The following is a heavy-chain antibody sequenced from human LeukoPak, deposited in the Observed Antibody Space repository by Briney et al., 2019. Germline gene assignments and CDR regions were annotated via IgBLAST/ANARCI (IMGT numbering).Heavy chain of an antibody. J-gene: IGHJ5*02. CDR3: AKDFGFDP. Sequence: PGRSLRLSCAASGFTFDDYAMHWVRQAPGKGLEWVSGISWNSGSIGYADSVKGRFTISRDNAKNSLYLQMNSLRAEDTALYYCAKDFGFDPWGQGTLVTVSS. CDR1: GFTFDDYA. CDR2: ISWNSGSI. V-gene: IGHV3-9*01.